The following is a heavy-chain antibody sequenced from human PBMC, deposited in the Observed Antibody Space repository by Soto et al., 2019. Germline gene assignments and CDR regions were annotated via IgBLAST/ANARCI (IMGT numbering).Heavy chain of an antibody. CDR3: ARGDIAAAGTYYYYGMDV. J-gene: IGHJ6*02. CDR1: GGTFSSYA. Sequence: SVKVSCKASGGTFSSYAISWVRQAPGQGLEWMGGIIPIFGTANYAQKFQGRVTITADESTSTAYMELSSLRSEDTAVDYCARGDIAAAGTYYYYGMDVWGQGTTVTVSS. CDR2: IIPIFGTA. D-gene: IGHD6-13*01. V-gene: IGHV1-69*13.